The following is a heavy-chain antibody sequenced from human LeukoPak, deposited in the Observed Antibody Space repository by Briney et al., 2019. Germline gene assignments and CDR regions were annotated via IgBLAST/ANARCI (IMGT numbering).Heavy chain of an antibody. CDR3: ARTMVAAAGSFFDY. CDR2: IYYSGST. D-gene: IGHD6-13*01. CDR1: GGSTNTGGYF. V-gene: IGHV4-61*08. J-gene: IGHJ4*02. Sequence: SETLSLTCTVSGGSTNTGGYFWSWIRQPPGKGLEWIGYIYYSGSTNYNPSLKSRVTISVDTSKNQFSLKLSSVTAADTAVYYCARTMVAAAGSFFDYWGQGTLVTVSS.